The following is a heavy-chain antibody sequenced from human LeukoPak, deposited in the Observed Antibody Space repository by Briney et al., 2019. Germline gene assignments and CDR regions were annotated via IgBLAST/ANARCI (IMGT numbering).Heavy chain of an antibody. Sequence: SETLSLTCTVSGYSISSGYYWGWIRQPPGKGLEWIGSIYHSGSTYYNPSLKSRVTISVDTSKNQFSLKLSSVTAADTAVYYCARQTFGFLYFDSWGQGTLVVVSS. D-gene: IGHD3-10*01. J-gene: IGHJ4*02. CDR2: IYHSGST. CDR3: ARQTFGFLYFDS. CDR1: GYSISSGYY. V-gene: IGHV4-38-2*02.